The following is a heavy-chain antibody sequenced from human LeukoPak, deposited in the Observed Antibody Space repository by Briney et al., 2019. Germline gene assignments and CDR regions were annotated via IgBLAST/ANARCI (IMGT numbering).Heavy chain of an antibody. CDR3: ARGPRFGELLWHWFDP. CDR1: GGSISSSNYY. D-gene: IGHD3-10*01. V-gene: IGHV4-39*07. J-gene: IGHJ5*02. Sequence: PSETLSLTCTVSGGSISSSNYYWGRIRQPPGKGLEWIGSMYHSGSTYYNPPLKSRVTISEDTSKNQFSLKLRSVTAADTAVYYCARGPRFGELLWHWFDPWGQGTLVTVSS. CDR2: MYHSGST.